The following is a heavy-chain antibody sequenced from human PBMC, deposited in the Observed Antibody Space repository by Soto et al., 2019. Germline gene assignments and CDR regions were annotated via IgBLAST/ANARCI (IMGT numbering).Heavy chain of an antibody. D-gene: IGHD1-7*01. CDR1: GFTFSSYA. J-gene: IGHJ4*02. CDR2: ISGSGGST. CDR3: ANGRTGTTGSGIDY. V-gene: IGHV3-23*01. Sequence: EGQXLESGGGLVQPGGSLRLSCAASGFTFSSYAMSWVRQAPXXXXXGVSAISGSGGSTYYADSVKGRFTISRDNSKNTLYLQMNSLRAEDTAVYYCANGRTGTTGSGIDYWGQGTLVTVSS.